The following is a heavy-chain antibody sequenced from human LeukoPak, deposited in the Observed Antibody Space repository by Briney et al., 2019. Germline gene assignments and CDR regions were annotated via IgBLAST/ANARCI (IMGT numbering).Heavy chain of an antibody. CDR3: ASGPNDYGATYYFDY. CDR2: INPNSGGT. J-gene: IGHJ4*02. Sequence: ASVKVSCKASGYTFTGYYMHWVRQAPGQGLEWMGWINPNSGGTNYAQKFQGRVTMTRDASISTAYMELSRLRSDDTAVYYCASGPNDYGATYYFDYWGQGTLVTVSS. D-gene: IGHD4-17*01. V-gene: IGHV1-2*02. CDR1: GYTFTGYY.